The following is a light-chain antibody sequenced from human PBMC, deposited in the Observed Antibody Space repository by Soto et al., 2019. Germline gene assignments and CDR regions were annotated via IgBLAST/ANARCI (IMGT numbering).Light chain of an antibody. CDR3: QKYGGSPRT. CDR2: DAS. J-gene: IGKJ1*01. V-gene: IGKV3-20*01. Sequence: DIVLTQSPGTLSSSPGERATLSCRASQSVSNSSLASHQQKRGQAPRLLIHDASSMSTGIPDRFSGSGSGTDFTLTISSLEPEDFAVYYCQKYGGSPRTFGQGTKVEVK. CDR1: QSVSNSS.